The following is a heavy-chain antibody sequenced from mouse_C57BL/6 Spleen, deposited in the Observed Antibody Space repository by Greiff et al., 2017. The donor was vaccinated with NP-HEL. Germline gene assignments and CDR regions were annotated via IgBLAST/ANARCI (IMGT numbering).Heavy chain of an antibody. J-gene: IGHJ4*01. CDR1: GYAFTNYL. Sequence: QVQLKESGAELVRPGTSVKVSCKASGYAFTNYLIEWVKQRPGQGLEWIGVINPGSGGTNYNEKFKGKATLTADKSSSTAYMQLSSLTSEDSAVYFCARTRGIVGLRRDLAMDYWGQGTSVTVSS. CDR3: ARTRGIVGLRRDLAMDY. D-gene: IGHD2-4*01. CDR2: INPGSGGT. V-gene: IGHV1-54*01.